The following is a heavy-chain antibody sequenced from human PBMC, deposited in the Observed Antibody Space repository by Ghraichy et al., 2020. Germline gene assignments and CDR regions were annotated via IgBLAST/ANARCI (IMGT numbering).Heavy chain of an antibody. CDR3: ARDARDPYDSSGISTNEGDY. D-gene: IGHD3-22*01. V-gene: IGHV4-4*02. CDR2: IYHSGST. CDR1: GGSISSSNW. Sequence: SETLSLTCAVSGGSISSSNWWSWVRQPPGKGLEWIGEIYHSGSTNYNPSLKSRVTISVDKSKNQFSLKLSSVTAADTAVYYCARDARDPYDSSGISTNEGDYWGQGTLVTVSS. J-gene: IGHJ4*02.